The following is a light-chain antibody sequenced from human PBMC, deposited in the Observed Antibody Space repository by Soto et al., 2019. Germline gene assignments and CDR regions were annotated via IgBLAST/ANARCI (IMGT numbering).Light chain of an antibody. CDR2: DVS. J-gene: IGLJ3*02. CDR1: SSDDGGYNY. Sequence: QSVLTQPASVSGSPGQSITISCTGTSSDDGGYNYVSWYQQHPGKAPKLMIYDVSNRPSGVSNRFSGSKSGNTASLTISGLQAEDEADYYCSSYTSSGTFGVFGGGTKVTVL. CDR3: SSYTSSGTFGV. V-gene: IGLV2-14*01.